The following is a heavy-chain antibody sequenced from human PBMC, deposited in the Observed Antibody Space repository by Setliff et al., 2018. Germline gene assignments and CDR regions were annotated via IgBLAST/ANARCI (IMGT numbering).Heavy chain of an antibody. CDR3: ARDLVGATADY. D-gene: IGHD1-26*01. J-gene: IGHJ4*02. CDR1: GFTFSNYA. V-gene: IGHV3-23*01. Sequence: GGSLRLSCAASGFTFSNYAMSWVRQAPGKGLEWVSAISGSGGSTYYADSVKGRFTISRDNAKNTVYLQMNSLRAEDTAVYYCARDLVGATADYWGQGTLVTVSS. CDR2: ISGSGGST.